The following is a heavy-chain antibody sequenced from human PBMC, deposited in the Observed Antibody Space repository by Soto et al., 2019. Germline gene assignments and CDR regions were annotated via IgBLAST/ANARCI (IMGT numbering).Heavy chain of an antibody. CDR3: ARRYGGAVDY. J-gene: IGHJ4*02. V-gene: IGHV4-59*08. CDR1: GGSISNYY. D-gene: IGHD3-10*01. Sequence: SETLSLTCTVSGGSISNYYWSWIRQPPGKGLEWIGYIYFSGSTNYNPSLKSRVTLSVDTSKNRFSLKLSSVTAADTAVYYCARRYGGAVDYWGQGTLVTVSS. CDR2: IYFSGST.